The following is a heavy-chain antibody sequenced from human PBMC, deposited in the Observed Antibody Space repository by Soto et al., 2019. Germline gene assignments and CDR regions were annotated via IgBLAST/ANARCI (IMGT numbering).Heavy chain of an antibody. Sequence: QVQLVQSGAEVKKPGSSVKVSCTASGGTFSSYAISWLRQAPGQGLEWVGGIIPIFGTANYAQKFQGRVTISADESRSTAYMELSSLRSEDTDVYYCARDRLTDSRSPGIAASHVSRPNWYFDLWGRGTLVTVSS. CDR1: GGTFSSYA. D-gene: IGHD6-13*01. J-gene: IGHJ2*01. V-gene: IGHV1-69*01. CDR3: ARDRLTDSRSPGIAASHVSRPNWYFDL. CDR2: IIPIFGTA.